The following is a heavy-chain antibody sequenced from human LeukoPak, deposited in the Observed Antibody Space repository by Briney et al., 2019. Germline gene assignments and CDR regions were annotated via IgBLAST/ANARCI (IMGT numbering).Heavy chain of an antibody. CDR3: ARDPGQLLWFGEYYYYYMDV. D-gene: IGHD3-10*01. J-gene: IGHJ6*03. CDR1: GYTFTGYY. CDR2: INPNSGGT. V-gene: IGHV1-2*06. Sequence: ASVKVSCKASGYTFTGYYMHLVRQAPGQGLEWMGRINPNSGGTNYAQKFQGRVTMTRDTSISTAYMELSRLRSDDTAVYYCARDPGQLLWFGEYYYYYMDVWGKGTTVTVSS.